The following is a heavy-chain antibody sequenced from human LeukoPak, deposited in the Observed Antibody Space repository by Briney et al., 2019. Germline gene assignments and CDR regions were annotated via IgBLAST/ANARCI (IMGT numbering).Heavy chain of an antibody. V-gene: IGHV3-33*01. D-gene: IGHD2-15*01. CDR1: GFTFSSYG. CDR2: IWYDGSNK. J-gene: IGHJ6*02. CDR3: ARGRRVVVTMSSYYGMDV. Sequence: GSLRLSCAASGFTFSSYGMHWVRQAPGKGLEWVAVIWYDGSNKYYADSVKGRFTISRDNSKNTLYLQMNSLRAEDTAVYYCARGRRVVVTMSSYYGMDVWGQGTTVTVSS.